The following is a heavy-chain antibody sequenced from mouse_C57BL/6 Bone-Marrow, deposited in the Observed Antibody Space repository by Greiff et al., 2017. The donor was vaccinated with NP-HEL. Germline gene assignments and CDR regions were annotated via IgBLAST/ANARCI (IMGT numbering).Heavy chain of an antibody. Sequence: EVQLQQSGPELVKPGASVKISCKASGYSFTGYYMNWVKQSPEKSLEWIGEINPSTGGTTYNQKFKAKATLTVDKSSSTAYMQLKSLTSEDSAVYYCARGYDRFAYWGQGTLVTVSA. J-gene: IGHJ3*01. CDR2: INPSTGGT. CDR3: ARGYDRFAY. V-gene: IGHV1-42*01. CDR1: GYSFTGYY. D-gene: IGHD2-14*01.